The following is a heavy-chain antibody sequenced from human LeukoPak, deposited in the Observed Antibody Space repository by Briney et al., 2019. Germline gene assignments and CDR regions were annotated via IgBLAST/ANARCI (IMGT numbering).Heavy chain of an antibody. J-gene: IGHJ5*02. CDR1: GGSFSVYY. V-gene: IGHV4-34*01. D-gene: IGHD6-6*01. CDR2: INHSGST. CDR3: ARRDYNPSSIAARGWFDP. Sequence: SETLSLTCAVYGGSFSVYYWSWIRHPPGKGLEWIGEINHSGSTNYNPSLKSRVTISVDPSKNQFSLKLSSVTAADTAVYYCARRDYNPSSIAARGWFDPWGQGTLVTVSS.